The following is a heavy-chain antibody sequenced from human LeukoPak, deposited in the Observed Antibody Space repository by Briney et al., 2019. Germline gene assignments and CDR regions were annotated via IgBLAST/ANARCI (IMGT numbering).Heavy chain of an antibody. CDR3: ARAMPPNGYGDYGIIFDY. CDR1: GYTFRRHA. Sequence: ASVKVSCKASGYTFRRHAMNWVRQAPGQGLEWMGWINTNTGNPTYVQGFTGRFVFSLDTSVSTAYLQISSLKAEDTAVYYCARAMPPNGYGDYGIIFDYWGQGTLVTVSS. J-gene: IGHJ4*02. D-gene: IGHD4-17*01. V-gene: IGHV7-4-1*02. CDR2: INTNTGNP.